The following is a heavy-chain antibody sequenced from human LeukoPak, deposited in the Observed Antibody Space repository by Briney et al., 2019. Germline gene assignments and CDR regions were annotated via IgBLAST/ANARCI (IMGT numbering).Heavy chain of an antibody. J-gene: IGHJ4*02. V-gene: IGHV3-21*01. D-gene: IGHD5-24*01. CDR2: ISSSSSNI. Sequence: GSLRLSCAASGFTFNTYYMNWVRQAPGKGLEWVSSISSSSSNIYYADSVRGRFTISRDNAKNSLFLQMNSLRAEDTAVYYCARDGHNSYDYWGQGTLATVSS. CDR3: ARDGHNSYDY. CDR1: GFTFNTYY.